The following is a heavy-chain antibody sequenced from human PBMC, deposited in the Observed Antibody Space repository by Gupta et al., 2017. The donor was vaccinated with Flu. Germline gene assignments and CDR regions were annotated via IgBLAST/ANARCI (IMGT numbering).Heavy chain of an antibody. D-gene: IGHD6-13*01. CDR2: INHSGST. J-gene: IGHJ6*02. Sequence: WIRQPPGKGLEWIGEINHSGSTNYNPSLKSRVTISVDTSKNQFSLKLSSVTAADTAVYYCARDSSSWYWPIEGRQYGMDVWGQGTTVTVSS. CDR3: ARDSSSWYWPIEGRQYGMDV. V-gene: IGHV4-34*01.